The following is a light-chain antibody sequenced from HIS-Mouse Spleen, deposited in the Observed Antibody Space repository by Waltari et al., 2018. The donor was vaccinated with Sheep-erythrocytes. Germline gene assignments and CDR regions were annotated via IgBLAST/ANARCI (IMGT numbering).Light chain of an antibody. CDR2: DVS. Sequence: QSALTQPRSVSGSPGQSVTISCTGTSSDVGGYNYVSWYQQHPGKAPKLMIYDVSKRPSGVPDRFAGSTSGNPASLTISGLPAEDEADYYCCSYAGSYTFWVFGGGTKLTVL. J-gene: IGLJ3*02. CDR3: CSYAGSYTFWV. CDR1: SSDVGGYNY. V-gene: IGLV2-11*01.